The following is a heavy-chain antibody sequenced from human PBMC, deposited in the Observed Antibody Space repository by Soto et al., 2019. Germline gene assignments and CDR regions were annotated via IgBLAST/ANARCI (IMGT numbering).Heavy chain of an antibody. CDR3: AKRRVLSSCTLGALDV. D-gene: IGHD3-16*02. J-gene: IGHJ3*01. V-gene: IGHV3-30*18. CDR2: ILYDETNQ. CDR1: GFSFSHYA. Sequence: QVQLVESGGGVVQPGRSLRLSCAGSGFSFSHYAMHWVRQAPGKGRAWVALILYDETNQYYADSVKARFTISRDNSKNTLYLQMTSLRPEDTAVYYCAKRRVLSSCTLGALDVWRQGTMVTVSS.